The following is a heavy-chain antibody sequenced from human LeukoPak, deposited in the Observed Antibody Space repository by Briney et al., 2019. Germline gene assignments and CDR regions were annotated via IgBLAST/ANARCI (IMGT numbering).Heavy chain of an antibody. V-gene: IGHV4-39*02. D-gene: IGHD3-9*01. J-gene: IGHJ4*02. Sequence: SETLSLTCTVSGGPLSSSSYYWGWVRQPPGKGLEWIGNIYYSGSTYYNPSLKSRLTISLDTSQRHFSLRLSSVTAADTASYYCTRGSYDVLTGYSTLGEYWGQGTLVTVSS. CDR2: IYYSGST. CDR3: TRGSYDVLTGYSTLGEY. CDR1: GGPLSSSSYY.